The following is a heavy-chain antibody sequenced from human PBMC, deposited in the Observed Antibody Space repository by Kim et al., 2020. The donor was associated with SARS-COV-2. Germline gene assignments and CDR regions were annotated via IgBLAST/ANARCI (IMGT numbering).Heavy chain of an antibody. CDR3: AGGGGGWWELLGY. Sequence: GGSLRLFCAASGFTFSSYAMHWVRQAPGKGLEWVAVISYDGSNKYYADSVKCRFTISRDNSKNTLYLQMNSLRAEDTAVYYCAGGGGGWWELLGYGGQGTLVTVSS. V-gene: IGHV3-30*04. D-gene: IGHD1-26*01. J-gene: IGHJ4*02. CDR1: GFTFSSYA. CDR2: ISYDGSNK.